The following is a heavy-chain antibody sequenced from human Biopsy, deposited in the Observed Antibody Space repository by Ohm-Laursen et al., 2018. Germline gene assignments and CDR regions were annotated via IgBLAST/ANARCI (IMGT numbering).Heavy chain of an antibody. Sequence: SDTLSLTCTVSGGSISGHFWSWVRQPAGKGLEWIGRINSNGNTNYNPSLKSRVSMSVDTSKNHFSLNLTSVTAADTAVYYCARDEGLLRAFDIWGQGTLGTVSS. CDR3: ARDEGLLRAFDI. CDR2: INSNGNT. CDR1: GGSISGHF. V-gene: IGHV4-4*07. D-gene: IGHD1-26*01. J-gene: IGHJ3*02.